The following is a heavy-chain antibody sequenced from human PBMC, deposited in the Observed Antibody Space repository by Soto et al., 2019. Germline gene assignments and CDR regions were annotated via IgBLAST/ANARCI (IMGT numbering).Heavy chain of an antibody. CDR3: ARGWGRWPHEKPGDY. Sequence: QVPLVQSGAELKEPGASVKVSCTASEYTFVNHDINWVRQAPGRGLEWMGWMNPNSGNSGYAQKFQDRVTMTRDTSRDTAYMELRNLRSEDTAVYYCARGWGRWPHEKPGDYWGQGTLVTVS. D-gene: IGHD3-16*01. CDR1: EYTFVNHD. CDR2: MNPNSGNS. V-gene: IGHV1-8*01. J-gene: IGHJ4*02.